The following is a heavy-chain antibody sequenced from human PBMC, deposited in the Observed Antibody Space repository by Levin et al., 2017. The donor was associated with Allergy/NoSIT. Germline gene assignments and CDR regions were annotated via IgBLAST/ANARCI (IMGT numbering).Heavy chain of an antibody. D-gene: IGHD3-10*01. Sequence: SGPTLVKPTQTLTLTCTFSGFSLSTSGMCVSWIRQPPGKALEWLALIDWDDDKYYSTSLKTRLTISKDTSKNQVVLTMTNMDPVDTATYYCARITEYYYGSGSYYTGGMDVWGQGTTVTVSS. CDR2: IDWDDDK. V-gene: IGHV2-70*01. J-gene: IGHJ6*02. CDR1: GFSLSTSGMC. CDR3: ARITEYYYGSGSYYTGGMDV.